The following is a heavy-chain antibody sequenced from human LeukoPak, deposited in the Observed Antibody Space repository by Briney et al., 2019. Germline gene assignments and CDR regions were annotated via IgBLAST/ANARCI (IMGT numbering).Heavy chain of an antibody. CDR1: GYSISSGYY. Sequence: PSETLSLTCAVSGYSISSGYYWGWLRQPPGKGLEWIGSIYHSGSTYYNPSLKSRVTISVDTSKNQFSLKLSSVTAADTAVYYCARVREVWYSSSWHDAFDIWGQGTMVTVSS. D-gene: IGHD6-13*01. V-gene: IGHV4-38-2*01. CDR2: IYHSGST. CDR3: ARVREVWYSSSWHDAFDI. J-gene: IGHJ3*02.